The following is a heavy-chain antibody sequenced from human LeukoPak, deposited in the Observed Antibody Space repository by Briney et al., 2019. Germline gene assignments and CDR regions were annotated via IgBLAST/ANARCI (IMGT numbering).Heavy chain of an antibody. D-gene: IGHD6-13*01. CDR3: ARVANRHSSSWDYYYYMDV. V-gene: IGHV4-39*07. J-gene: IGHJ6*03. Sequence: SETLSLTCTVSGGSISSSSYYWGWIRQPPGKGLEWIGSIYYSGSTYYNPSLKSRVTISVDTSKNQFSLKLSSVTAADTAVYYCARVANRHSSSWDYYYYMDVWGKGTTVTVSS. CDR2: IYYSGST. CDR1: GGSISSSSYY.